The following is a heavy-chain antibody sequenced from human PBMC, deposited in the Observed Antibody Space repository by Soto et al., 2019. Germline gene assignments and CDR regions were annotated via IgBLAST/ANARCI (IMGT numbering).Heavy chain of an antibody. CDR1: GGSFSGYY. CDR3: ARGPDEPLVDY. D-gene: IGHD6-6*01. V-gene: IGHV4-34*01. Sequence: PSETLPLTCAVYGGSFSGYYWSWIRQPPGKGLEWIGEINHSGSTNYNPSLKSRVTISVDTSKNQFSLKLSSVTAADTAVYYCARGPDEPLVDYWGQGALVTVSS. J-gene: IGHJ4*02. CDR2: INHSGST.